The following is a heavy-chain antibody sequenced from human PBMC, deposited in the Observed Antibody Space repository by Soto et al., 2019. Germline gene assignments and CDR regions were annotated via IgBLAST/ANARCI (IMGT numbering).Heavy chain of an antibody. CDR3: AHERITYYYGSGSLDGRYYYYGMDG. V-gene: IGHV3-33*06. Sequence: PGGSLRLSCAASGFTFSSYGMHWVRQAPDKGLERVAVIWYDGSNKYYADSVKGRFTISRDNSKNTLYLQMNSRRADDTAVYYCAHERITYYYGSGSLDGRYYYYGMDGWGQGTTVTVSS. D-gene: IGHD3-10*01. J-gene: IGHJ6*02. CDR2: IWYDGSNK. CDR1: GFTFSSYG.